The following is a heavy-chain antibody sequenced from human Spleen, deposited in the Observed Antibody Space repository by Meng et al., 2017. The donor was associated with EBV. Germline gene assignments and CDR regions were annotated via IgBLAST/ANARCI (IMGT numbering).Heavy chain of an antibody. D-gene: IGHD2-15*01. J-gene: IGHJ4*02. CDR1: GGSFSGYY. V-gene: IGHV4-34*01. CDR3: ARAGYHRPASEY. Sequence: QLQLQQGAAGLLKPSETLPPPCAVYGGSFSGYYWSWIRQPPGKGLEWIGEINHSESTTTNPSLKSRVTISVDTSKNQFSLKLSSVTAADTAVYYCARAGYHRPASEYWGQGTLVTVSS. CDR2: INHSEST.